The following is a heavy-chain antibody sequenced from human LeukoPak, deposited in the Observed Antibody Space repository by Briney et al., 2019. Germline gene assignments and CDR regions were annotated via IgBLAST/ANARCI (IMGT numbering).Heavy chain of an antibody. Sequence: PSETLSLTCTVSGGSISSSSYYWGWIRQPPGKGLEWIGSIYYSGSTYYNPSLKSRATISVDTSKNQFSLKLSSVTAADTAVYYCLRGYFYFDYWGQGTLVTVSS. CDR2: IYYSGST. CDR3: LRGYFYFDY. J-gene: IGHJ4*02. CDR1: GGSISSSSYY. V-gene: IGHV4-39*01. D-gene: IGHD2/OR15-2a*01.